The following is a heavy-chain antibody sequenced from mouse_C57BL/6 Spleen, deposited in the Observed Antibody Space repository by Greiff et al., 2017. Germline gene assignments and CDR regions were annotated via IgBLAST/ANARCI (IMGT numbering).Heavy chain of an antibody. V-gene: IGHV1-47*01. CDR2: FHPYNDDT. J-gene: IGHJ3*01. CDR1: GYTFTTYP. Sequence: LVESGAELVKPGASVKMSCKASGYTFTTYPIEWMKQNHGKSLEWIGNFHPYNDDTKYNEKFKGKATLTVEKSSSTVYLELSRLTSDDSAVYYCARGTYYGSSPLFAYWGQGTLVTVSA. CDR3: ARGTYYGSSPLFAY. D-gene: IGHD1-1*01.